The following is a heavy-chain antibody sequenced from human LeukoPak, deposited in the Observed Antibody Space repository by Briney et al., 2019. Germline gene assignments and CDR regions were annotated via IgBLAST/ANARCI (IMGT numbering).Heavy chain of an antibody. J-gene: IGHJ6*03. CDR3: ARDHAYYYYMDV. CDR2: INWNGGST. V-gene: IGHV3-20*04. CDR1: GFTFDDYG. Sequence: GALRLSCAASGFTFDDYGMSWVRQAPGKGLEWVSGINWNGGSTGYADSVKGRFTISRDNAKNSLYLQMNSLRAEDTALYYCARDHAYYYYMDVWGKGTTVTVSS.